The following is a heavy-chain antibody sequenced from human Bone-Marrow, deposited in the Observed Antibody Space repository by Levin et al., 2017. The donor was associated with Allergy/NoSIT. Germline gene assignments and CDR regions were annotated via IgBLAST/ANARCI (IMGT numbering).Heavy chain of an antibody. Sequence: GGSLRLSCAASGFTFSFYWMHWVRQAPGKGLVWVSRINSDGKSISYADSVKGRFTISRDNAKNTLYLQMNSLRAEDTAVYYCARGDYIPNDYHHFGMDVWGQGTTVTVSS. D-gene: IGHD4-11*01. CDR2: INSDGKSI. CDR1: GFTFSFYW. V-gene: IGHV3-74*01. J-gene: IGHJ6*02. CDR3: ARGDYIPNDYHHFGMDV.